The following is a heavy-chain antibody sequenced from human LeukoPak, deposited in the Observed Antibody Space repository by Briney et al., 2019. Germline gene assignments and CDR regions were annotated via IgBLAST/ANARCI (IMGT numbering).Heavy chain of an antibody. CDR1: GGSFSGYY. D-gene: IGHD2-2*01. CDR2: INHSGST. J-gene: IGHJ6*02. V-gene: IGHV4-34*01. Sequence: SETLSLTCAVYGGSFSGYYWSWIRQPPGKGLEWIGEINHSGSTNYNPSLKSRVTISVDTSKNQFSLKLSSVTAADTAVYYCVRGPRYCSSTSCSLRYYGMDVWGQGTTVTVSS. CDR3: VRGPRYCSSTSCSLRYYGMDV.